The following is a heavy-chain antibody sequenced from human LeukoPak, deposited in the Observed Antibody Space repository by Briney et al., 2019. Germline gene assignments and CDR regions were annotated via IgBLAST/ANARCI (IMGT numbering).Heavy chain of an antibody. V-gene: IGHV5-51*01. J-gene: IGHJ4*02. CDR3: ARRAYCGGDCYYPY. Sequence: GESLKISCKASGDSFTTYSIGWVRQMPGKRLEWMGLIYPADSNTKYSPSFQGHVTISADRSISTAYLQWSSLKASDTAMYYCARRAYCGGDCYYPYWGQETLVTVSS. CDR1: GDSFTTYS. CDR2: IYPADSNT. D-gene: IGHD2-21*02.